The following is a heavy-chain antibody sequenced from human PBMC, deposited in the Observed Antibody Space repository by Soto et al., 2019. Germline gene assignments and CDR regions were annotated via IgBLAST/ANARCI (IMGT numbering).Heavy chain of an antibody. V-gene: IGHV3-30*18. J-gene: IGHJ4*02. CDR1: GFTFSSYG. CDR2: ISYDGSNK. D-gene: IGHD3-16*01. Sequence: GGSLRLSCAASGFTFSSYGMHWVRQAPGKGLEWVAVISYDGSNKYYADSVKGRFTISRDNSKNTLYLQMNSLRAEDTAVYYCAKDLGTGGYVDYWGQGTLVTSPQ. CDR3: AKDLGTGGYVDY.